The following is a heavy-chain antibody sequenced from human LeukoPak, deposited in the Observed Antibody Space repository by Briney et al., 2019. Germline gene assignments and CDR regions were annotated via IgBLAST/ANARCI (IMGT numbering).Heavy chain of an antibody. D-gene: IGHD3-3*01. Sequence: GGSLRLSCAASGFTFSSYAMSWVRQAPGKGLEWVSAISGSGGSTYYAGSVKGRFTISRDNSKNTLYLQMNSLRAEDTAVYYCATFYDFWSGYSPRHFDYWGQGTLVTVSS. CDR1: GFTFSSYA. V-gene: IGHV3-23*01. CDR3: ATFYDFWSGYSPRHFDY. J-gene: IGHJ4*02. CDR2: ISGSGGST.